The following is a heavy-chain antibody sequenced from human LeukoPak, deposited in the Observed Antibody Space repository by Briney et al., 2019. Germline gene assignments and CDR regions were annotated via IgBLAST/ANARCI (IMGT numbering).Heavy chain of an antibody. CDR2: MYYSGAT. Sequence: SETLSHTCTVSGDSISSSGFYWGWIRQPPGKGLEWIGSMYYSGATYYNPSLKSRVTISVDTSKNQFSLKLSSVTAADTAVYYCARDSGRIAAAAFFDYWGQGTLVTVSS. CDR3: ARDSGRIAAAAFFDY. V-gene: IGHV4-39*07. CDR1: GDSISSSGFY. D-gene: IGHD6-13*01. J-gene: IGHJ4*02.